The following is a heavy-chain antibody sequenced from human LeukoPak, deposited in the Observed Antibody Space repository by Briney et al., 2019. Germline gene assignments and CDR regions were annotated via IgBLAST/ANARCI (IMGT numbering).Heavy chain of an antibody. CDR3: ARAEPDIVVVPAAMRNWFDP. D-gene: IGHD2-2*01. V-gene: IGHV4-34*01. CDR1: GGSFSGYY. J-gene: IGHJ5*02. CDR2: IYHSGST. Sequence: SETLSLTCAVYGGSFSGYYWSWIRQPPGKGLEWIGEIYHSGSTNYNPSLKSRVTISVDTSKNQFSLKLSSVTAADTAVYYCARAEPDIVVVPAAMRNWFDPWGQGTLVTVSS.